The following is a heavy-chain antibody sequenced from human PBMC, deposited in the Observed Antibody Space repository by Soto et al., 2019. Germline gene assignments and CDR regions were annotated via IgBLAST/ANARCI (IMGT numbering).Heavy chain of an antibody. Sequence: QVQLVQSGAAVKKPGSSVKVSCKASGGTFSSYTISWVRQAPGQGLEWMGRIIPILGIANYAQKFQGRVTITADKSTSTGDMALSSLRAEGTAVYHCARDHGGILTGYSPSYYCYGMDVWGQGTTVTVSS. CDR2: IIPILGIA. CDR1: GGTFSSYT. V-gene: IGHV1-69*08. J-gene: IGHJ6*02. D-gene: IGHD3-9*01. CDR3: ARDHGGILTGYSPSYYCYGMDV.